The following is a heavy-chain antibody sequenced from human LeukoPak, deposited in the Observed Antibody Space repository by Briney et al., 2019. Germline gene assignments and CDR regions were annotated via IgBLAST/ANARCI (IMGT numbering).Heavy chain of an antibody. Sequence: PGGSLRLSCAASGFTFSSYSMNWVRQAPGKGLEWASSISSSSSYIYYADSVKGRFTISRDNAKNSLYLQMNSLRAEDTAVYYCARDKGPMGSSGRYPWDAFDIWGQGTMVTVSS. V-gene: IGHV3-21*01. CDR3: ARDKGPMGSSGRYPWDAFDI. D-gene: IGHD6-19*01. J-gene: IGHJ3*02. CDR1: GFTFSSYS. CDR2: ISSSSSYI.